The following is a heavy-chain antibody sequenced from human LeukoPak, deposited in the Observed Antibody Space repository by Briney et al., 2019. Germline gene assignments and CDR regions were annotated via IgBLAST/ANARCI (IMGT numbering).Heavy chain of an antibody. CDR2: NGDGTQT. CDR1: GFTFSTYW. V-gene: IGHV3-74*01. Sequence: GGSLRLSCAASGFTFSTYWMHWVRQPPGKELVWVSRNGDGTQTNYADSVKGRFTVSRDNAKNTLYLQMNSLRADDTAVYFCIRDLRDHDYWGQGALVTVSS. CDR3: IRDLRDHDY. J-gene: IGHJ4*02.